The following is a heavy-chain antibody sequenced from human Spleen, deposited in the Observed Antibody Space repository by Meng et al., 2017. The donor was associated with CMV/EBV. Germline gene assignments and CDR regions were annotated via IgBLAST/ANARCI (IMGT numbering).Heavy chain of an antibody. CDR1: GFTFSSYA. CDR3: ARDHGYCSSTSCYTNYYYYYGMDV. Sequence: ETLSLTCAASGFTFSSYAMSWVRQAPGKGLEWVSAISGSGGSTYYADSVKGRFTISRDNSKNTLYLQMNSLRAEDTAVYYCARDHGYCSSTSCYTNYYYYYGMDVWGQGTTVTVSS. CDR2: ISGSGGST. D-gene: IGHD2-2*02. V-gene: IGHV3-23*01. J-gene: IGHJ6*02.